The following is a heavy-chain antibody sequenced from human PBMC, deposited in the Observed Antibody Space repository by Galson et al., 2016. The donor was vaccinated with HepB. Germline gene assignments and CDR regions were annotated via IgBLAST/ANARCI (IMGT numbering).Heavy chain of an antibody. D-gene: IGHD1-26*01. CDR3: AREGATSIGGFGY. V-gene: IGHV1-46*01. J-gene: IGHJ4*02. CDR2: INPSGGST. CDR1: GYTFTSYY. Sequence: QSGAEVKKPGASVKVSCKASGYTFTSYYMHWVRQAPGQGLEWMGIINPSGGSTSYAQNFQGRVTMTRDTSTSTVYMELSSLRSEDSAMYYCAREGATSIGGFGYWGQGTLVTGSS.